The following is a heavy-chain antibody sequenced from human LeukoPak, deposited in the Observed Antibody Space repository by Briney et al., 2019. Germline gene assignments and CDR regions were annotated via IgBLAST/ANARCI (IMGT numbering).Heavy chain of an antibody. CDR1: GGSFSGYY. J-gene: IGHJ5*02. D-gene: IGHD5-18*01. CDR3: ATTPASYGLHGFDP. V-gene: IGHV4-34*01. Sequence: SETLSLTCAVYGGSFSGYYWSWIRQPPGKGLEWMGEINHSGSTNYNPSLKSRVTISVDTSKNQFSLKLSSVTAADTAVYYCATTPASYGLHGFDPWGQGTLVTVSS. CDR2: INHSGST.